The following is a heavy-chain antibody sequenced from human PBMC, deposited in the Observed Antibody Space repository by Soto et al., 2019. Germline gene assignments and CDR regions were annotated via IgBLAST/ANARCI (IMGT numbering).Heavy chain of an antibody. CDR3: ARHGYSSSSGPNHFDY. CDR1: GGSISSYY. V-gene: IGHV4-59*08. D-gene: IGHD6-6*01. J-gene: IGHJ4*02. CDR2: IHYSGST. Sequence: PSETLSLTCTVSGGSISSYYWSWIRQSPGKGLEWIGYIHYSGSTNSNPSLKSRVTISVDTSKNQFSLKLSSVTAADTAVYYCARHGYSSSSGPNHFDYWGQGTLVTVSS.